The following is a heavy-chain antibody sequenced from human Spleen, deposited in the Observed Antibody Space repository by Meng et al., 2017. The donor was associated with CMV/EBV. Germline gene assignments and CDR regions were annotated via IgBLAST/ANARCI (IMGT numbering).Heavy chain of an antibody. D-gene: IGHD3-3*01. CDR1: GFTFSNSD. CDR3: AKRIRFLEWLWPYYGMDV. J-gene: IGHJ6*02. V-gene: IGHV3-23*01. Sequence: GGSLRLSCAASGFTFSNSDMNWVRQAPGKGLEWVSAISGSGGSTYYADSVKGRFTISRDNSKNTLYLQMNSLRAEDTAVYYCAKRIRFLEWLWPYYGMDVWGQGTTVTVSS. CDR2: ISGSGGST.